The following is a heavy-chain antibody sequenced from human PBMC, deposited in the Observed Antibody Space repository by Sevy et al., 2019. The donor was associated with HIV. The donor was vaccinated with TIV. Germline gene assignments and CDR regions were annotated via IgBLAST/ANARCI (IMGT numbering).Heavy chain of an antibody. CDR3: TTKGGFWSGYQYFDY. Sequence: GGSLRLSCAASGFTFNKAWMTWVRQAPGKGLGWVGRIKSNGDGGTTDYTAPVKGRFTISRDDSKNTLYLQMNSLKTEDTAVYYCTTKGGFWSGYQYFDYWGQGTLVTVSS. CDR1: GFTFNKAW. V-gene: IGHV3-15*01. CDR2: IKSNGDGGTT. J-gene: IGHJ4*02. D-gene: IGHD3-3*01.